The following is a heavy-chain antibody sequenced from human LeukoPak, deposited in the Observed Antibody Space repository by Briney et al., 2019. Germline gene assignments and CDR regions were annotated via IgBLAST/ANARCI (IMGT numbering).Heavy chain of an antibody. Sequence: PSETLSLTCTVSGGSVSSYYWSWIRQPPGKGLEWIGEINHSGSTNYNPSLKSRVTISVDTSKNQFSLKLSSVTAADTAVYYCARDMVITFGGGSADADAFDIWGQGTMVTVSS. D-gene: IGHD3-16*01. CDR3: ARDMVITFGGGSADADAFDI. CDR1: GGSVSSYY. CDR2: INHSGST. J-gene: IGHJ3*02. V-gene: IGHV4-34*01.